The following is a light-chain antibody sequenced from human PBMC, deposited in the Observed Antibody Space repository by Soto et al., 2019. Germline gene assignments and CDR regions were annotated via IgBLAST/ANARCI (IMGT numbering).Light chain of an antibody. CDR1: SSNIGNNY. CDR3: GTWDSSLRGV. V-gene: IGLV1-51*02. J-gene: IGLJ1*01. Sequence: QSVLTQPPSVSAAPGQKVTISCSGSSSNIGNNYVSWYQQLPGTAPKLLIYENNKRPSGIPDRFSGSKSGTSATLGITGLQTGDEADYYCGTWDSSLRGVFGTGTKLTVL. CDR2: ENN.